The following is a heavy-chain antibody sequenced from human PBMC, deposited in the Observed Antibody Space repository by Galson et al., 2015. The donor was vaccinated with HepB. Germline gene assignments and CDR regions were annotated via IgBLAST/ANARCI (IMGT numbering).Heavy chain of an antibody. D-gene: IGHD2-15*01. CDR1: GFTFSSYW. V-gene: IGHV3-74*01. J-gene: IGHJ3*02. CDR2: INSDGGGT. CDR3: ARVRSSHSNEAFDI. Sequence: SLRLSCAASGFTFSSYWMYWVRHVPGKGLVWVSRINSDGGGTSFADSVKGRFTISRDNAKNTLYLQMNSLRAEDTAVYYCARVRSSHSNEAFDIWGQGTMVTVSS.